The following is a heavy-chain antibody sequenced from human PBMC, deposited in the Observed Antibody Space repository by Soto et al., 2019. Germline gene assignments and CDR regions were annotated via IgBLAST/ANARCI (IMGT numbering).Heavy chain of an antibody. D-gene: IGHD5-12*01. CDR3: PGDPSGYDEGDWYHGVDV. CDR2: IYINGST. Sequence: PGGSLRLSCAASGFSVSSNYMSWVRQAPGEGLEWVAIIYINGSTDYADSVQGRFSVSRDIYKNTLFLQMNNLRAEDTAVYFCPGDPSGYDEGDWYHGVDVWGQGTTVTVSS. CDR1: GFSVSSNY. J-gene: IGHJ6*02. V-gene: IGHV3-53*01.